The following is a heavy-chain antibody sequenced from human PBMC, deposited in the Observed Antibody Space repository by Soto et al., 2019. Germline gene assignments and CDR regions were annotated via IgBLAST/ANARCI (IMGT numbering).Heavy chain of an antibody. D-gene: IGHD2-2*02. V-gene: IGHV3-30*18. Sequence: GGSLRLSCAASGFTFSSYGMHWVRQAPGKGLEWVAVISYDGSNKYYADSVKVRFTISRDNSKNTLYLQMNSLRAEDTAVYYCANQPLPAAIAYYYYGMDVWGQGTTVTVSS. CDR3: ANQPLPAAIAYYYYGMDV. CDR1: GFTFSSYG. J-gene: IGHJ6*02. CDR2: ISYDGSNK.